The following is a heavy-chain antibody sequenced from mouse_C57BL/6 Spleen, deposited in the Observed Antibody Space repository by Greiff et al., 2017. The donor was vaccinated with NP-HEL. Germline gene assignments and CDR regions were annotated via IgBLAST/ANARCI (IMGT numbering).Heavy chain of an antibody. V-gene: IGHV5-16*01. CDR3: ARDPHYYAMDY. Sequence: EVKEVESEGGLVQPGSSMKLSCTASGFTFSDYYMAWVRQVPEKGLEWVANINYDGSSTYYLDSLKSRFIISRDNAKNILYLQMCSLKSEDTATYYCARDPHYYAMDYWGQGTSVTVSS. CDR1: GFTFSDYY. J-gene: IGHJ4*01. CDR2: INYDGSST.